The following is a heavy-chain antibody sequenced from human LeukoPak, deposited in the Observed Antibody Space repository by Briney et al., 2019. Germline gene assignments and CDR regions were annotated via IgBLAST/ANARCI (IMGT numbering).Heavy chain of an antibody. CDR2: ITGNGGST. D-gene: IGHD1-26*01. Sequence: GGSLRLSCAASGFTFRTYAMTWVRQAPGKGLEWVSSITGNGGSTYYADSVKGRFTISRDNSKNTLYLQMDSLSAEDTAVYHCARDSGSYLQSTDYWGQGTLVTVSS. CDR1: GFTFRTYA. J-gene: IGHJ4*02. V-gene: IGHV3-23*01. CDR3: ARDSGSYLQSTDY.